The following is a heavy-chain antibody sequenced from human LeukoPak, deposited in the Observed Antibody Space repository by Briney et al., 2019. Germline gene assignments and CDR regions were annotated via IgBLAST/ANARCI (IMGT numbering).Heavy chain of an antibody. CDR1: GYTFTSYD. D-gene: IGHD6-6*01. V-gene: IGHV1-46*03. CDR2: INPSGGST. J-gene: IGHJ5*02. CDR3: ARGDRIAARPGQFDP. Sequence: ASVKVSCKASGYTFTSYDINWVRQAPGQGLEWMGIINPSGGSTSYAQKFQGRVTMTRDTSTSTVYMELSSLRSEDTAVYYCARGDRIAARPGQFDPWGQGTLVTVSS.